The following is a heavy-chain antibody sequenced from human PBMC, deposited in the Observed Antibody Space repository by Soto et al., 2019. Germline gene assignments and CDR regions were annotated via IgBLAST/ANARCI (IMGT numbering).Heavy chain of an antibody. D-gene: IGHD3-10*01. CDR2: IYPGDSDT. Sequence: PGESLKISCKDSGSSFTNYWIGWVRQMPGKGLEWMGIIYPGDSDTRYSPSFQGQVTISADKSISTAYLQWSSLKASDTAMYYCARSKGFGESSSDAFGIWGQGTMVTVSS. V-gene: IGHV5-51*01. J-gene: IGHJ3*02. CDR1: GSSFTNYW. CDR3: ARSKGFGESSSDAFGI.